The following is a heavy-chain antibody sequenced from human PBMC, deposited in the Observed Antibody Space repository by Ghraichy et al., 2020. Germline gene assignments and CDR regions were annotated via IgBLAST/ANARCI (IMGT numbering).Heavy chain of an antibody. CDR3: ARDSEPIVVVPAAISRPDY. V-gene: IGHV3-33*01. J-gene: IGHJ4*02. CDR1: GFTFSSYG. CDR2: IWYDGSNK. D-gene: IGHD2-2*01. Sequence: GGSLRLSCAASGFTFSSYGMHWVRQAPGKGLEWVAVIWYDGSNKYYADSVKGRFTISRDNSKNTLYLQMNSLRAEDTAVYYCARDSEPIVVVPAAISRPDYWGQGTLVTVSS.